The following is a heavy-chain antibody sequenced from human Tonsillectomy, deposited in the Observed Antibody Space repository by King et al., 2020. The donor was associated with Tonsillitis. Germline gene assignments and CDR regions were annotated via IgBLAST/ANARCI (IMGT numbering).Heavy chain of an antibody. CDR1: GYTFISYG. CDR2: ISAYNGNT. D-gene: IGHD4-23*01. CDR3: ARAPSRSDGGSSQPYFHH. J-gene: IGHJ1*01. V-gene: IGHV1-18*04. Sequence: QLVQSGAEVKKPGASVKVSCKASGYTFISYGISWVRQAPGQGLEWMGWISAYNGNTNYAQKLQGRVTMTTDTSTSTAYMELRSLRGDDTAVYYCARAPSRSDGGSSQPYFHHWGQGTLVTVSS.